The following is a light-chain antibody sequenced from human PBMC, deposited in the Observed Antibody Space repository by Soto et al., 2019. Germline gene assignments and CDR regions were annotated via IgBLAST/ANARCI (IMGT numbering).Light chain of an antibody. CDR1: SGHSNYA. CDR2: VNSDGSH. V-gene: IGLV4-69*01. J-gene: IGLJ2*01. Sequence: QPVLTQSPSASASLGASVKLTCTLSSGHSNYAIAWHQQLPEKGPRYLMKVNSDGSHSKGDGIPDRFSGSSSGAERYLPISGLQSEDEADYYCQTWDAGIVLFGGGTKLTVL. CDR3: QTWDAGIVL.